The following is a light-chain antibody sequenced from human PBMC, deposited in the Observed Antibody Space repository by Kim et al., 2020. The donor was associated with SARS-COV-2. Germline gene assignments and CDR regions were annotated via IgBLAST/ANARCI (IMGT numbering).Light chain of an antibody. V-gene: IGKV1-9*01. CDR1: QGISTY. Sequence: TQSPSTLSVSVGDTVTISCRASQGISTYLAWYQQKPGQAPKLLIFAASTLQTGIPARFSGSGSETEFTLTISSLQPEDFATYFCQQYNSYPYTFGQGTKLEI. CDR3: QQYNSYPYT. CDR2: AAS. J-gene: IGKJ2*01.